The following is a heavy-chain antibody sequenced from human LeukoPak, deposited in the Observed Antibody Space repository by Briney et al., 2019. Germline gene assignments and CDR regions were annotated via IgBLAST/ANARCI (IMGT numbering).Heavy chain of an antibody. CDR1: GFTFSDYE. D-gene: IGHD2-2*01. CDR3: ARGAMQVFDY. V-gene: IGHV3-48*03. CDR2: ISTSGSTT. J-gene: IGHJ4*02. Sequence: PGGSLRLSCAASGFTFSDYEINWVRQAPGKGLEWVSCISTSGSTTYYADSVKGRFTISRDNAKNSLFLQMNTLTVEDTAVYYCARGAMQVFDYWGQGTPVTVSS.